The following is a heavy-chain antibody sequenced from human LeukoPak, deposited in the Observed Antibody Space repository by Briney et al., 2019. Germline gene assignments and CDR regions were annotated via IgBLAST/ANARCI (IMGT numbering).Heavy chain of an antibody. D-gene: IGHD6-19*01. V-gene: IGHV3-23*01. J-gene: IGHJ4*02. CDR2: ISDSGGTT. CDR1: GFSFSNLA. Sequence: GGSLRLSCVASGFSFSNLAMGWVRQAPGKGLEWVSVISDSGGTTYYADSVKGRFTISRDNSRNTLYLQMNSLRVEGTAVYYCAKDARRSSGWYFFDHWGQGTLVTVSS. CDR3: AKDARRSSGWYFFDH.